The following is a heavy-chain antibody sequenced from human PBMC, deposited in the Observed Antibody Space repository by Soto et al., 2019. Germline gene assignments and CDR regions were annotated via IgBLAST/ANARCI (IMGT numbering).Heavy chain of an antibody. V-gene: IGHV1-69*13. CDR3: AVIPPGIAVAGNWYFDL. J-gene: IGHJ2*01. CDR2: IIPIFGTA. D-gene: IGHD6-19*01. CDR1: GDTFSSYA. Sequence: SVKVSCKASGDTFSSYAISWVRQAPGQGLEWMGGIIPIFGTANYAQKFQGRVTITADESTSTAYMELSSLRSEDTAVYYCAVIPPGIAVAGNWYFDLWGRGTLVTVSS.